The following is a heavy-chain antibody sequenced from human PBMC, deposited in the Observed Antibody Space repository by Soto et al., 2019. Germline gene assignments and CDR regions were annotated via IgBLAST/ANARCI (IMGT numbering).Heavy chain of an antibody. CDR2: IYPGDSDT. D-gene: IGHD3-22*01. J-gene: IGHJ6*02. V-gene: IGHV5-51*01. CDR3: ARHNSHYYDSSGYYGLYYGMDV. CDR1: GYSFTSYW. Sequence: GESLKISCKGSGYSFTSYWIGWVRQMPGKGLEWMGIIYPGDSDTRYSPSFQGQVTISADKSISTAYLQWSSLEASDTAMYYCARHNSHYYDSSGYYGLYYGMDVWGQGTTVTVSS.